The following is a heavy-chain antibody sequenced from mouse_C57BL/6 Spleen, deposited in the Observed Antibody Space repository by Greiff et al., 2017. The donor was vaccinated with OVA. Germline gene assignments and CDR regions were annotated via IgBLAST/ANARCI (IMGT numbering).Heavy chain of an antibody. CDR2: IDPSDSYT. J-gene: IGHJ2*01. CDR3: ARFDGSPFDY. V-gene: IGHV1-69*01. CDR1: GYTFTSYW. Sequence: VQLQESGAELVMPGASVKLSCKASGYTFTSYWMHWVKQRPGQGLEWIGEIDPSDSYTNYNQKFKGKSTLTVDKSSSTAYMQLSSLTSEDSAVYYCARFDGSPFDYWGQGTTLTVSS. D-gene: IGHD2-3*01.